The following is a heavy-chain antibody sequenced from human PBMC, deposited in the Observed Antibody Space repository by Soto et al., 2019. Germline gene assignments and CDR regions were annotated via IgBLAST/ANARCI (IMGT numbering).Heavy chain of an antibody. V-gene: IGHV3-30*18. J-gene: IGHJ6*03. CDR1: GFTFSSYG. CDR2: ISYDGSNK. CDR3: AKDGITMVRGVIYYMDV. D-gene: IGHD3-10*01. Sequence: GGSLRLSCAASGFTFSSYGMHWVRQAPGKGLEWVAVISYDGSNKYYADSVKGRFTISRDNSKNTLYLQMNSLRAEDTAVYYCAKDGITMVRGVIYYMDVWGKGTTVTVSS.